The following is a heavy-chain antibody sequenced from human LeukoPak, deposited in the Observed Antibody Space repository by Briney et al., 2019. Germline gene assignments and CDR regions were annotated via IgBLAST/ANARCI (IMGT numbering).Heavy chain of an antibody. V-gene: IGHV1-2*02. J-gene: IGHJ3*02. D-gene: IGHD4-23*01. Sequence: GASVKVSCKASGYTFTGYYMHWVRQAPGQGLEWMGWINPNSGGTNYALKFQGRVTMTRDTSISTAYMELSSLRSDDTAVYYCARVLYGGSYDAFDIWGQGTMVTVSS. CDR1: GYTFTGYY. CDR3: ARVLYGGSYDAFDI. CDR2: INPNSGGT.